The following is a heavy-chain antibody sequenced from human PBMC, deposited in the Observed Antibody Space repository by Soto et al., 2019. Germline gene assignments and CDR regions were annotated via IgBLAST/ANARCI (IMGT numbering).Heavy chain of an antibody. J-gene: IGHJ4*02. Sequence: PSETLSLTCAVYGGSFSGYYWSWIRQPPGKGLEWIGEINHSGSTNYNPSLKSRVTISVDTSKNQFSLKLSSVTAADTAVYYCARGPLGFEGSSGGDYWGQGTLVTVSS. V-gene: IGHV4-34*01. D-gene: IGHD6-6*01. CDR3: ARGPLGFEGSSGGDY. CDR2: INHSGST. CDR1: GGSFSGYY.